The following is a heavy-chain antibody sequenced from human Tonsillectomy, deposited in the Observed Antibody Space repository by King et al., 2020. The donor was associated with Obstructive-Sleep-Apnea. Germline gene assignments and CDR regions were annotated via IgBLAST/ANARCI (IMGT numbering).Heavy chain of an antibody. J-gene: IGHJ4*02. V-gene: IGHV3-30*04. CDR2: ISYDGTNT. D-gene: IGHD1-26*01. Sequence: VQLVESGGGVVQPGRALRLSCAASGVTFSNYAVHWVRQAPGEGLEWVAVISYDGTNTYYADSVQGRFTISRDNSKNTLYLQVNSLRAEDTALYYCARTTPFDYWGQGTLVTVSS. CDR1: GVTFSNYA. CDR3: ARTTPFDY.